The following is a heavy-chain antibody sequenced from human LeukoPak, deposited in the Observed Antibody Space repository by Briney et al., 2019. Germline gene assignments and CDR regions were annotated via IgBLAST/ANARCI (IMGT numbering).Heavy chain of an antibody. J-gene: IGHJ6*03. Sequence: SETLSLTCAVYGGSFSGYYWSWIRQPPGKGLEWIGEINHSGSTNYNPSLKSRVTISVDTSKNQFSLKLSSVTAADTAVYYCARGPRTYCYDSSGYGYYMDVWGKGTTVTVSS. D-gene: IGHD3-22*01. V-gene: IGHV4-34*01. CDR1: GGSFSGYY. CDR3: ARGPRTYCYDSSGYGYYMDV. CDR2: INHSGST.